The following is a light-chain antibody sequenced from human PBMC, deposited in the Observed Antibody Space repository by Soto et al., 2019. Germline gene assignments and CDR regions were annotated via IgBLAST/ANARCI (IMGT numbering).Light chain of an antibody. CDR3: QQISRYPLT. V-gene: IGKV1-9*01. Sequence: DIQLTQSPSVLSASVGDTVTITCRASQALSNYLAWYQQKPGKAPDLLIYSASTLQSGVPSRFSGSGSETEFSLTIRALQPEDFATYYCQQISRYPLTFGGGTKVDNK. J-gene: IGKJ4*01. CDR2: SAS. CDR1: QALSNY.